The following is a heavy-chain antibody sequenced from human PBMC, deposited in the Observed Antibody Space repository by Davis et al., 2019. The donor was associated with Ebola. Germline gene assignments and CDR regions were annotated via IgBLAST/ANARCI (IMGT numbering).Heavy chain of an antibody. CDR3: TRRYYYDSSGYYSDY. Sequence: PGGSLRLSCAASGFTFRGSAMHWVRQASGKGLEWVGRIRSKANSYATAYAASVKGRFTISRDDSKNTAYLQMNSLKTEDTAVYYCTRRYYYDSSGYYSDYWGQGTLVTVSS. J-gene: IGHJ4*02. CDR2: IRSKANSYAT. V-gene: IGHV3-73*01. D-gene: IGHD3-22*01. CDR1: GFTFRGSA.